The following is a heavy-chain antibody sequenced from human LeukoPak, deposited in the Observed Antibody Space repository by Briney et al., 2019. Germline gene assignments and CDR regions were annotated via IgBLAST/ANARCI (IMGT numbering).Heavy chain of an antibody. CDR1: RFTFSYFA. D-gene: IGHD6-25*01. CDR3: AKDPHSSGWYYFDS. Sequence: GGSLRLSCAASRFTFSYFAMHWVRQAPGKGLEWVAVLSDDGSNKFYADSVKGRFTISRDNSKNTLYLQMNSLRAEDTAFYYCAKDPHSSGWYYFDSWGQGTLVTVSS. V-gene: IGHV3-30*18. J-gene: IGHJ4*02. CDR2: LSDDGSNK.